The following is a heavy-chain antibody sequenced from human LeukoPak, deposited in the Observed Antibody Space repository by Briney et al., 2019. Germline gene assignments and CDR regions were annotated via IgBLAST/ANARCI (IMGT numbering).Heavy chain of an antibody. CDR3: ARRATTERGHSYGLDF. D-gene: IGHD5-18*01. J-gene: IGHJ4*02. V-gene: IGHV3-30*02. CDR1: GFTFSSYG. CDR2: IRYDGSNE. Sequence: GGSLRLSCAASGFTFSSYGMHWVRQTPGKGLEWVAFIRYDGSNEYYADSVKGRFTISRDNSKNTLYLQMNSLRAEDTAMYYCARRATTERGHSYGLDFWGQGTLVTVSS.